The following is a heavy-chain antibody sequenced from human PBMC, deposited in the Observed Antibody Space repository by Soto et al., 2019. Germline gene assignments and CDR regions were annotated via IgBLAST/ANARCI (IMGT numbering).Heavy chain of an antibody. CDR1: VFTFTLCG. Sequence: GASLRLSFATSVFTFTLCGMQLVRQAPGKGLEWVAVISYDGSNNYYADSVKGRFTISRDNSKNTLYLEMDSLRAEDTAVYYCAKDIYKGAAGTLLDYWGQGT. J-gene: IGHJ4*02. CDR2: ISYDGSNN. D-gene: IGHD6-13*01. CDR3: AKDIYKGAAGTLLDY. V-gene: IGHV3-30*18.